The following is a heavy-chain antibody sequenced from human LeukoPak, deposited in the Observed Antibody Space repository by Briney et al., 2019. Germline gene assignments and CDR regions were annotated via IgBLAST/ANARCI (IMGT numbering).Heavy chain of an antibody. V-gene: IGHV3-23*01. CDR2: ISGSGGST. Sequence: TGGSLRLSCAASGFTFSSYAMSWVRQAPGKGLEWVSAISGSGGSTYYADSVKGRFTISRDNSKNTLYLQMNSLRAEDTAVYYCAKHAVVGIITLRDAFDIWGQGTMVTVSS. CDR1: GFTFSSYA. J-gene: IGHJ3*02. CDR3: AKHAVVGIITLRDAFDI. D-gene: IGHD3-9*01.